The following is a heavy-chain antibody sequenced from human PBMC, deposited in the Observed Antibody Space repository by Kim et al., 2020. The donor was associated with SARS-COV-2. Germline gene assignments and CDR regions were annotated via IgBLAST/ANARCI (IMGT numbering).Heavy chain of an antibody. J-gene: IGHJ4*02. V-gene: IGHV1-18*01. Sequence: YAQKLQGRVTMTTDTSTSTAYMELRSLRSDDTAVYYCASGEGDYEAPFDYWGQGTLVTVSS. CDR3: ASGEGDYEAPFDY. D-gene: IGHD4-17*01.